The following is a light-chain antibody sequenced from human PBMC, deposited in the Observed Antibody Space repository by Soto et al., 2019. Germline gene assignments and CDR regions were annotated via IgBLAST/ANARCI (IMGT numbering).Light chain of an antibody. CDR2: QDI. J-gene: IGLJ2*01. CDR3: QAWDSSTAWV. CDR1: KLGDKY. V-gene: IGLV3-1*01. Sequence: SYELTQPPSVSVSPGQTASITCSGDKLGDKYACWYQQKPGQSPVLVIYQDIKRPSGIPERFSGSNSGNTATLTISGTQAMDEADYYCQAWDSSTAWVFGGGTKVTVL.